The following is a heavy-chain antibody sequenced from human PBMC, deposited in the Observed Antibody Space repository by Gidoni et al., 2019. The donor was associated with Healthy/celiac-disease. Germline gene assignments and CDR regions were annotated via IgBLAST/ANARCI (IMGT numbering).Heavy chain of an antibody. D-gene: IGHD1-26*01. CDR2: IIPIFGTA. J-gene: IGHJ5*02. CDR1: GGTFSSYA. Sequence: QVQLVESGAAVKEPGSSVQVSCKASGGTFSSYAIRWVRQAPGQGLEGMGGIIPIFGTANYAQKFQGSVTITADKSTRTAYMELSSLRSEDTAVYYCARRATTSWFDPWGQGTLVTVSS. CDR3: ARRATTSWFDP. V-gene: IGHV1-69*06.